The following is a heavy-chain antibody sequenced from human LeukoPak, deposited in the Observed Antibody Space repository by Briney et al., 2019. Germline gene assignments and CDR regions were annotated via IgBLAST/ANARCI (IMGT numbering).Heavy chain of an antibody. Sequence: SETLSLTCAVSGGSISSGGYSWSWIRQPPGKGLEWIGYIYHSGSAYYNPSLKSRVTISVDRSKNQFSLKLSSVTAADTAVYHCARSDFWIFDPWGQGTLVTVSS. J-gene: IGHJ5*02. CDR1: GGSISSGGYS. CDR2: IYHSGSA. V-gene: IGHV4-30-2*01. D-gene: IGHD3-3*01. CDR3: ARSDFWIFDP.